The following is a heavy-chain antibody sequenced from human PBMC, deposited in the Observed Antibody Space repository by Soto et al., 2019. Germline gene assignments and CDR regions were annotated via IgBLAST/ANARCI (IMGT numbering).Heavy chain of an antibody. J-gene: IGHJ4*02. CDR3: ARALTHYYDSSGTIDY. D-gene: IGHD3-22*01. CDR1: GFTFSSYE. CDR2: ISSSGSTI. V-gene: IGHV3-48*03. Sequence: GGSLRLSCAASGFTFSSYEMNWVRQAPGKGLEWVSYISSSGSTIYYADSVKGRFTISRDNAKNSLYLQTNSLRAEDTAVYYCARALTHYYDSSGTIDYWGQGTLVTVSS.